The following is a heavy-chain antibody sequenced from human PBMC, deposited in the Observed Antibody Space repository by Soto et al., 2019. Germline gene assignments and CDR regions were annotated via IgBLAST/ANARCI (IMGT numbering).Heavy chain of an antibody. CDR1: GFTFSSYS. J-gene: IGHJ6*02. Sequence: PGGSLRLSCAASGFTFSSYSMNWVRQAPGKGLEWVSSISSSSSYIYYADSVKGRFTISRDNAKNSLYLQMNSLRAEDTAVYYCAREGGGGSGWGGYYYYGMDVWGQGTTVTVSS. CDR2: ISSSSSYI. V-gene: IGHV3-21*01. CDR3: AREGGGGSGWGGYYYYGMDV. D-gene: IGHD6-19*01.